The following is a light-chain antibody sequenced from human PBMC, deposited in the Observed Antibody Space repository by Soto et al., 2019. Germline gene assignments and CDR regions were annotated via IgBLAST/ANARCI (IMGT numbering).Light chain of an antibody. Sequence: EIVLTQSPATLSLSPGERATLSCRASQSVSSSLGWYQQKPGQAPRLLIYDASNRATGIPTRFSGSGSGTDFTLTISSLEPEDVAVYYCQQRTDWRRTFGQGTKLEIK. V-gene: IGKV3-11*01. J-gene: IGKJ2*01. CDR1: QSVSSS. CDR3: QQRTDWRRT. CDR2: DAS.